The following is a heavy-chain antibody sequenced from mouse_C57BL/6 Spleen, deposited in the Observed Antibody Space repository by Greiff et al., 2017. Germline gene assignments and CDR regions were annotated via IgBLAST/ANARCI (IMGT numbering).Heavy chain of an antibody. Sequence: VQLQQPGAELVKPGASVKLSCKASGYTFTSYWMHWVKQRPGQGLEWIGMIHPNSGSTNYNEKFKSKATLTVDKSSSTAYMQLSSLTSEDSAVYYCAREGLMAYYKGGYLDYWGQGTTLTVSS. CDR3: AREGLMAYYKGGYLDY. D-gene: IGHD2-12*01. CDR1: GYTFTSYW. V-gene: IGHV1-64*01. CDR2: IHPNSGST. J-gene: IGHJ2*01.